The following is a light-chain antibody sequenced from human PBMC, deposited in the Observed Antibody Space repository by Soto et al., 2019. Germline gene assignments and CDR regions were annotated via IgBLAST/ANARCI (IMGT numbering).Light chain of an antibody. CDR2: AAS. J-gene: IGKJ4*01. CDR3: QQSYSMPLT. V-gene: IGKV1-39*01. Sequence: DIQMTQSPSSLSASIGDRVTISCRASQDISSSLNWYQHKSGKAPKLLIYAASGLHSGVPSRFSGSGSGTDFTLTISSLQPEDFATYYCQQSYSMPLTFGGGTKVDIK. CDR1: QDISSS.